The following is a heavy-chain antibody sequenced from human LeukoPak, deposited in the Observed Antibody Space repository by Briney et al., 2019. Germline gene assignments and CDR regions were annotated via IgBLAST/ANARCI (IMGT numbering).Heavy chain of an antibody. CDR1: GFTFSSYS. CDR3: ARSLRKYDFARRNYYYYMDV. V-gene: IGHV3-48*01. CDR2: ISSSSSTI. Sequence: GGSLRLSCAASGFTFSSYSMNWVRQAPGKGLEWVSYISSSSSTIYYADSVKGRFTISRDNAKNSLYLQMNSLRAEDTAVYYCARSLRKYDFARRNYYYYMDVWGKGTTVTVSS. J-gene: IGHJ6*03. D-gene: IGHD3-3*01.